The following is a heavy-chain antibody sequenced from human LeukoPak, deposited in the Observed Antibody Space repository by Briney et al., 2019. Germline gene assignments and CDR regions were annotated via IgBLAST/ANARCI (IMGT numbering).Heavy chain of an antibody. V-gene: IGHV4-39*07. CDR1: GCSISSSSYY. Sequence: SETLSLTCTVSGCSISSSSYYWGWIRQPPGNGLEWIGSIYYSGSTYYNPSLKSRVTISVDTSKNQFSLKLSSVTAADTAVYYCARARVGRGLAPFRYWGQGTLVTVSS. CDR3: ARARVGRGLAPFRY. J-gene: IGHJ4*02. CDR2: IYYSGST. D-gene: IGHD6-19*01.